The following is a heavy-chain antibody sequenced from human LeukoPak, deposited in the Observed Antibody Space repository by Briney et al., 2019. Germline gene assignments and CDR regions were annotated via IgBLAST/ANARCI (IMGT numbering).Heavy chain of an antibody. CDR1: GFNFASRW. D-gene: IGHD4-23*01. CDR3: ARNFDGKGSFDF. CDR2: ISSDGSDT. Sequence: PGGSLRLSCAASGFNFASRWMHWVRQVPGKGLVWVSRISSDGSDTTYADSVKGRFTISRDNVKKIVYLQMRSLRVEDTAVYYCARNFDGKGSFDFWGQGTLVTVSS. V-gene: IGHV3-74*01. J-gene: IGHJ5*01.